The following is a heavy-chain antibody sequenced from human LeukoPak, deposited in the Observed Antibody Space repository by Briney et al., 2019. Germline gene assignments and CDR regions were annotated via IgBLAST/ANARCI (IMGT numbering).Heavy chain of an antibody. CDR2: IYSGGST. CDR1: GFTVSSNY. J-gene: IGHJ1*01. D-gene: IGHD6-13*01. Sequence: GGSLRLXCAASGFTVSSNYMSWVRQAPGKGLEWVSVIYSGGSTYYADSVKGRFTISRDNSKNTLYLQMNSLRAEDTAVYYCAREGSSWPRDFQHWGQGTLVTVSS. V-gene: IGHV3-66*02. CDR3: AREGSSWPRDFQH.